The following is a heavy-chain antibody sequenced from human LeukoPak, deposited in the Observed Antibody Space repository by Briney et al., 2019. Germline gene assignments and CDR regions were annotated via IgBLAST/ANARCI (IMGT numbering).Heavy chain of an antibody. CDR3: ARGGQLWFGYYYYMDV. Sequence: ASVKVSCKASGYTFTGYYMHWVRQAPGQGLEWMGWINPNSGGTNYAQKFQGRVTMTRDTSTSTAYMELSRLRSDDTAVYYCARGGQLWFGYYYYMDVWGKGTTVTVSS. D-gene: IGHD3-10*01. J-gene: IGHJ6*03. V-gene: IGHV1-2*02. CDR2: INPNSGGT. CDR1: GYTFTGYY.